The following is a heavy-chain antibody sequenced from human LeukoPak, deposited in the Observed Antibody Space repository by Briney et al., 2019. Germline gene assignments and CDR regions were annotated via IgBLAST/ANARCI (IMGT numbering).Heavy chain of an antibody. D-gene: IGHD1-26*01. CDR1: GFTFDDYA. V-gene: IGHV3-9*03. Sequence: GRSLRLSCAASGFTFDDYAMHWVRQAPGKGLEGVSGISWNSGSIGYADSVKGRFTISRDNAKNSLYLQMNSLRAEDMALYYCAKDGSYYGDDAFDIWGQGTMVTVSS. CDR3: AKDGSYYGDDAFDI. J-gene: IGHJ3*02. CDR2: ISWNSGSI.